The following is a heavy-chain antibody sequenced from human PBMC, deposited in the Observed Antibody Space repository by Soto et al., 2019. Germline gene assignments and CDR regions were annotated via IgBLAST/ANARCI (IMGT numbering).Heavy chain of an antibody. CDR3: ARRYCSGGSCYSDY. J-gene: IGHJ4*02. CDR2: MNPNSGNT. Sequence: GASVKVSCKASGYTFTSYDINWVRQATAQGLEWMGWMNPNSGNTGYAQKFQGRVTMTRNTSISTAYMELSSLRSEDTAVYYCARRYCSGGSCYSDYWGQGTLVTVSS. D-gene: IGHD2-15*01. V-gene: IGHV1-8*01. CDR1: GYTFTSYD.